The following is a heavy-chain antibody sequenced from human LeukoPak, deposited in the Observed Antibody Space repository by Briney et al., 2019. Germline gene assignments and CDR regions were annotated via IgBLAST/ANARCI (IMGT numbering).Heavy chain of an antibody. J-gene: IGHJ4*02. CDR3: AEGPYDSSGYYFDY. CDR1: GFTFSSYG. V-gene: IGHV3-30*02. Sequence: GGSLRLSCAASGFTFSSYGMHWVRQAPGKGLEWVAFIRYDGSNKYYADSVKGRFTISRDNSKNTLYLQMNSLRAEDTAVYYCAEGPYDSSGYYFDYWGQGTLVTVSS. D-gene: IGHD3-22*01. CDR2: IRYDGSNK.